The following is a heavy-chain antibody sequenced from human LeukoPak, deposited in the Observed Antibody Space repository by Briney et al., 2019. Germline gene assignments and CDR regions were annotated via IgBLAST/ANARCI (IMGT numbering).Heavy chain of an antibody. D-gene: IGHD3-3*01. V-gene: IGHV1-8*01. CDR2: MNPNSGNT. Sequence: ASVKVSCKASGYTFTSYDINWVRQATGQGLEWMGWMNPNSGNTGYAQKFQGRVTMTRNTSISTAYMELSSLRSEDTAVYYCARSRTIFGVVIIAYYGIDVCGQGTTVTVSS. CDR1: GYTFTSYD. J-gene: IGHJ6*02. CDR3: ARSRTIFGVVIIAYYGIDV.